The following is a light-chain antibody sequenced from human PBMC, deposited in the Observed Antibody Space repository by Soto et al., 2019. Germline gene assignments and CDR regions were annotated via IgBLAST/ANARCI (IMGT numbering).Light chain of an antibody. Sequence: QSVLTQPASVSGSPGQSITISCTGTSSDVGNYNYVSWYQQHPGKAPKLMIYDVSDRPSGVSNRFSGSKCGNTASLTISGLQAEDEADYYCSSYTTSSTLLFGTGTKVTVL. CDR3: SSYTTSSTLL. CDR1: SSDVGNYNY. J-gene: IGLJ1*01. CDR2: DVS. V-gene: IGLV2-14*03.